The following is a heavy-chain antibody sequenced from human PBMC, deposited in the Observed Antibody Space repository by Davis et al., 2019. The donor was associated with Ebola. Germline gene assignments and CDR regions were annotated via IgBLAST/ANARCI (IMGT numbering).Heavy chain of an antibody. CDR2: IYYSGST. CDR3: ARHYSSGWDYFDY. D-gene: IGHD6-19*01. Sequence: MPSETLSLTCTVSGGSISSRTYYWGWIRQPPGKGLEWIGSIYYSGSTYYNPSHKSRVTISVDTSKNQFSLKLSSVTAADTAVYYCARHYSSGWDYFDYWGQGTLVTVSS. V-gene: IGHV4-39*01. CDR1: GGSISSRTYY. J-gene: IGHJ4*02.